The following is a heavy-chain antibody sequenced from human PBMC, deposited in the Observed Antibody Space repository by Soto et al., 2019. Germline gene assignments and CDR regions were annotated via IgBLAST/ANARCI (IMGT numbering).Heavy chain of an antibody. CDR1: GYIFTTQD. J-gene: IGHJ5*02. D-gene: IGHD1-1*01. Sequence: QVQLRQSGAEIKRPGASVKVSCEASGYIFTTQDINWVRQASGQGLEWLGCVNPSSGNTVYAQKFHGRVTMTRDTSINTAYMELSSLRSDDTAVYYCARASMYIRNDHWGQGTLVTVSS. CDR3: ARASMYIRNDH. CDR2: VNPSSGNT. V-gene: IGHV1-8*01.